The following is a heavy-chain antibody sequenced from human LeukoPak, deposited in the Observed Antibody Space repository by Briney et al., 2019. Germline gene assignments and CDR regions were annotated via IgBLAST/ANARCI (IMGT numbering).Heavy chain of an antibody. J-gene: IGHJ3*02. Sequence: ASVKVSCKASGYTFTSYGIRWVRQAPGQGLEWMGWISGYNGNTNYAQKLQGRVTMTTDTSTSTAYMELRSLRSDDTAVYYCARGVAGYSSSWYRFKGHAFDIWGQGTMVTVSS. CDR3: ARGVAGYSSSWYRFKGHAFDI. CDR2: ISGYNGNT. D-gene: IGHD6-13*01. CDR1: GYTFTSYG. V-gene: IGHV1-18*01.